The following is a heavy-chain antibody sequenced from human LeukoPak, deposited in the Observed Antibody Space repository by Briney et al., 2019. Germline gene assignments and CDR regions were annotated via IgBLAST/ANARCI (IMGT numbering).Heavy chain of an antibody. CDR1: RYTFTSYD. D-gene: IGHD3-10*01. Sequence: ASVKVSCKASRYTFTSYDINWVREAAGHGLEWMGWMNPNTGRTGYAQKFQGRITMTRDTSINTAYMELTNLRSEDTAIYYCTRLSQTPDYYTLGGYYYLGYWGQGTPVTVSS. CDR3: TRLSQTPDYYTLGGYYYLGY. CDR2: MNPNTGRT. J-gene: IGHJ4*02. V-gene: IGHV1-8*01.